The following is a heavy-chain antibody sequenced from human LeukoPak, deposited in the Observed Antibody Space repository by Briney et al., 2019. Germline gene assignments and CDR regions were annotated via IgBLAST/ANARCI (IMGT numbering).Heavy chain of an antibody. CDR2: IYSGGSR. V-gene: IGHV3-53*01. Sequence: GGSLRLSCAATGFTVTSNYMSWVRQAPGKGLEWVSVIYSGGSRGYADSVKDRFTISRDNSKNTLYLQMNSLRAEDTAFYFCARDRRHVRTTVTSPPSDYWGQGPLVTVSS. D-gene: IGHD4-17*01. J-gene: IGHJ4*02. CDR1: GFTVTSNY. CDR3: ARDRRHVRTTVTSPPSDY.